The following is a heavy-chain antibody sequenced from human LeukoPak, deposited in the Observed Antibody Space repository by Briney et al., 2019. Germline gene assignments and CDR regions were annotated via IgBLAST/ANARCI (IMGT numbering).Heavy chain of an antibody. CDR1: GFTFSSYG. CDR3: AKEVYSAAVFDY. Sequence: GRSLRLSCAASGFTFSSYGMHWVRQAPGKGLEWVAVISYDGSNKYYADSVKGRFTISRDNSKNTLYLQMNSLRAEDTAVYYCAKEVYSAAVFDYWGQGTLVTVSS. CDR2: ISYDGSNK. D-gene: IGHD6-13*01. J-gene: IGHJ4*02. V-gene: IGHV3-30*18.